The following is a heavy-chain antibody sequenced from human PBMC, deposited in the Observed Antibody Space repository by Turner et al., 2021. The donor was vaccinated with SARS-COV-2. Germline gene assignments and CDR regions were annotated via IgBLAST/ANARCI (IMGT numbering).Heavy chain of an antibody. CDR1: GYTFTDSY. CDR2: INPKDGGT. Sequence: QVQLVQSGAEVKNPGASVKVSCKTSGYTFTDSYIHWVRQPPGQGLESMGWINPKDGGTSYAEKSRGRLTMTSDTSSSTVYMELSSLRSDDTAIYYCAKLSTSWGRGTRVTVSA. CDR3: AKLSTS. V-gene: IGHV1-2*02. D-gene: IGHD2-15*01. J-gene: IGHJ2*01.